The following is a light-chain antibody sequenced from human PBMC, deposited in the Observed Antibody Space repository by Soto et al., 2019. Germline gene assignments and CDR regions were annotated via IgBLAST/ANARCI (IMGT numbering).Light chain of an antibody. V-gene: IGKV3-20*01. CDR3: QQYGNSWT. CDR2: GAS. CDR1: QTISSTF. Sequence: EIVLTQSPVTLSLSPVDIATLSCRASQTISSTFLAWYRQRPGQAPRLLIYGASSRATGIPDRFSASGSGTDFTLTIGRLEPEDFAVYYCQQYGNSWTFGQGTKVDI. J-gene: IGKJ1*01.